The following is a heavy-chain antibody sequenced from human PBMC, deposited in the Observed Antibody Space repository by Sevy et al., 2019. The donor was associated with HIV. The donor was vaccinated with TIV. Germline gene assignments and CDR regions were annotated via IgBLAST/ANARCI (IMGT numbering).Heavy chain of an antibody. Sequence: ASVKVSCKASGGTFSSYAISWVRQAPGQGLEWMGGIIPIFGTANYAQKFQGRVTITADKSTSTAYMELSSLRSEDTAVYYCARDQLYPGWFDAWGQGTLVTVSS. D-gene: IGHD2-2*01. J-gene: IGHJ5*02. CDR2: IIPIFGTA. CDR3: ARDQLYPGWFDA. V-gene: IGHV1-69*06. CDR1: GGTFSSYA.